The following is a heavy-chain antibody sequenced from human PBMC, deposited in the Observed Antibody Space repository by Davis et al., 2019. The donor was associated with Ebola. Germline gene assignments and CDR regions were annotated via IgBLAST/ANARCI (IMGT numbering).Heavy chain of an antibody. D-gene: IGHD3-3*01. J-gene: IGHJ6*02. CDR1: GFTFSSYG. Sequence: GESLKISCAASGFTFSSYGMHWVRQAPGKGLEWVAVIWYDGSNKYYADCVKGRFTISRDNSKNTLYLQMNSLRAEDTAVYYCVKDTIRFLEWLLSDGMDVWGQGTTVTVSS. V-gene: IGHV3-33*06. CDR3: VKDTIRFLEWLLSDGMDV. CDR2: IWYDGSNK.